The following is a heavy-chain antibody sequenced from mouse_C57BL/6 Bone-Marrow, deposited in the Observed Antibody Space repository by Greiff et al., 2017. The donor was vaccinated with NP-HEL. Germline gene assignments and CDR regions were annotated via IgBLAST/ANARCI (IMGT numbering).Heavy chain of an antibody. CDR1: GFSLTSYA. V-gene: IGHV2-9-1*01. J-gene: IGHJ1*03. Sequence: VKVVESGPGLVAPSQSLSITCTVSGFSLTSYAISWVRQPPGKGLEWLGVIWTGGGTNYNSALKSRLSISKDNSKSQVFLKMNSLQTDDTARYYGARGRENSYYWYFDVWGTGTTVTVSS. CDR3: ARGRENSYYWYFDV. CDR2: IWTGGGT.